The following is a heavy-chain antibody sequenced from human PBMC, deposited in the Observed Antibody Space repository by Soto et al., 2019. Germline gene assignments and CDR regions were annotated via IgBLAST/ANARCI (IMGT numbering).Heavy chain of an antibody. D-gene: IGHD1-26*01. CDR3: GKVGATLYYYGMDV. V-gene: IGHV4-39*01. CDR1: GGSISSSSYY. CDR2: IYYSGST. J-gene: IGHJ6*02. Sequence: AETLSLTCTVSGGSISSSSYYWVCIRQPPGKGLEWIGSIYYSGSTYYNPSLKSRVTISVDTSKNQFSLKLSSVTAADTAVYYCGKVGATLYYYGMDVWGQGTTVTAP.